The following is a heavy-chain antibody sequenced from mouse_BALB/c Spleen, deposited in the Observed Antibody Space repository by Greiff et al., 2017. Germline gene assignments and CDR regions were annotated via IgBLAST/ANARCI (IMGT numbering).Heavy chain of an antibody. Sequence: VQLQQSGAELVRPGASVTLSCKASGYTFTDYEMHWVKQTPVHGLEWIGAIDPETGGTAYNQKFKGKATLTADKSSSTAYMELRSLTSEDSAVYYCTRGDGYWFAYWGQGTLVTVSA. CDR1: GYTFTDYE. J-gene: IGHJ3*01. CDR3: TRGDGYWFAY. V-gene: IGHV1-15*01. D-gene: IGHD2-3*01. CDR2: IDPETGGT.